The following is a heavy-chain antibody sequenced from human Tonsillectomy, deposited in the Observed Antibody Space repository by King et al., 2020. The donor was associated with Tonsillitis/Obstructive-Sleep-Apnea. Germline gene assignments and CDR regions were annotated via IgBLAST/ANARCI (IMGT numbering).Heavy chain of an antibody. Sequence: QLQESGPGLVKPSETLSLTCTVSVGSTSSYYWSWIRQPPGKGLEWIGYSYYSWSTNYNPSHKSRVTISVDTPKNQFSLRLSSVTAADTAVYYCARSRRQAHWFDPWGQGTLVTVSS. D-gene: IGHD6-6*01. CDR3: ARSRRQAHWFDP. CDR2: SYYSWST. CDR1: VGSTSSYY. J-gene: IGHJ5*02. V-gene: IGHV4-59*01.